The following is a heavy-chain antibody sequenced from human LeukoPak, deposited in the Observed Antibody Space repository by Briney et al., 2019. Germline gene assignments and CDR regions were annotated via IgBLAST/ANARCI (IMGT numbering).Heavy chain of an antibody. D-gene: IGHD6-13*01. CDR1: GGTFSSYT. CDR3: ARVHSSSWNYYFDY. CDR2: ISAYNGNT. Sequence: ASVKVSCKASGGTFSSYTISWVRQAPGQGLEWMGWISAYNGNTNYAQKLQGRVTMTTDTSTSTAYMELRSLRSDDTAVYYCARVHSSSWNYYFDYWGQGTLVTVSS. J-gene: IGHJ4*02. V-gene: IGHV1-18*01.